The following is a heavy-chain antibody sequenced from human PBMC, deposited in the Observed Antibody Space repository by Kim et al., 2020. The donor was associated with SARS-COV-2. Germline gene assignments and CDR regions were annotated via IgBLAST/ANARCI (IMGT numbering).Heavy chain of an antibody. V-gene: IGHV3-30*04. J-gene: IGHJ6*02. CDR1: GFTFSNYA. CDR3: ARDRITVAGRNNMDV. CDR2: ISFDGSNE. Sequence: GGSLRLSCEASGFTFSNYATHWIRQAPCKGLEWVALISFDGSNEYYADSVKGRFTISRDNSKNTLYLQMNSLRTEDTALYYCARDRITVAGRNNMDVWGQGTTVTVSS. D-gene: IGHD6-19*01.